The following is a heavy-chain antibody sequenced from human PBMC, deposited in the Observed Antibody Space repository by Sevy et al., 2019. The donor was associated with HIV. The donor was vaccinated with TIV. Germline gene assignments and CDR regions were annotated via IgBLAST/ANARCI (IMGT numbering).Heavy chain of an antibody. CDR3: ARVRDYGSGSFSPWFGP. J-gene: IGHJ5*02. Sequence: ETLSLTCTVSGGSVTTGYWSWIRQPPGKGPEWIGYVYDIGRTAYSPSLKSRVTISLDTTKNQFSLQLNSITAADTAVYFCARVRDYGSGSFSPWFGPWGQGTLVTVSS. D-gene: IGHD3-10*01. V-gene: IGHV4-59*02. CDR1: GGSVTTGY. CDR2: VYDIGRT.